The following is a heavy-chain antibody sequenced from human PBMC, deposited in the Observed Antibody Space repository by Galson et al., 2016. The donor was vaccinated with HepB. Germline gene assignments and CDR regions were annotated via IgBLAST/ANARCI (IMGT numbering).Heavy chain of an antibody. Sequence: SLRLSCAASGFTFSNYAMNWVRQAPGKGLEWVALISYDGSNKYYADSVKGRFTISRDNSKNTLHLQMNSLRAEDTAVYYCEREVGVVDVTLYYGMDVWGQGTTVTVSS. CDR2: ISYDGSNK. CDR1: GFTFSNYA. CDR3: EREVGVVDVTLYYGMDV. D-gene: IGHD2-15*01. V-gene: IGHV3-30*04. J-gene: IGHJ6*02.